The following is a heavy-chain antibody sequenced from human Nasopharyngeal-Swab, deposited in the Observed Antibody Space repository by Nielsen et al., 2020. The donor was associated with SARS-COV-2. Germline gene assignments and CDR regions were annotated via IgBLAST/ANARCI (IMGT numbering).Heavy chain of an antibody. Sequence: WIRQPPGKGLEWIGEINHSGSTNYNPSLKSRVTISVDTSKNQFSLKLSSVTAADTAVYYCARDQDVVVPAAIDYYYYGMDVWGQGTTVTVSS. CDR2: INHSGST. V-gene: IGHV4-34*01. CDR3: ARDQDVVVPAAIDYYYYGMDV. J-gene: IGHJ6*02. D-gene: IGHD2-2*01.